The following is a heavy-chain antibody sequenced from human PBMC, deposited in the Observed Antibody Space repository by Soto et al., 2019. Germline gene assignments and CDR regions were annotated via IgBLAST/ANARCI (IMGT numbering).Heavy chain of an antibody. V-gene: IGHV1-8*01. Sequence: QVQLVQSGAEVKKPGASVKVSCKASRYTFTSYDINWVRQATGQGLEWMGWMNPNSGHTGYAQKFQGGVTMTRNTSMSTAYMELSSLRSEDTAVYYCARERSSGWYVDYWGQGTLVTVSS. D-gene: IGHD6-19*01. J-gene: IGHJ4*02. CDR3: ARERSSGWYVDY. CDR2: MNPNSGHT. CDR1: RYTFTSYD.